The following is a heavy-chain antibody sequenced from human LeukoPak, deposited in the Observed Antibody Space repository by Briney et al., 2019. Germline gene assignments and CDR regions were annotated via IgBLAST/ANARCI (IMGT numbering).Heavy chain of an antibody. J-gene: IGHJ4*02. V-gene: IGHV3-23*01. D-gene: IGHD3-9*01. CDR3: ATKTPGNYPYDY. Sequence: GGSLRLSCAASGFTFNTFNMNWVRQAPGRGLEWVSTIGTDDDTYYADSVKGRFTISRDISKNTVYLQMTSLRAEDTALYYCATKTPGNYPYDYWGQGTLVTVSP. CDR2: IGTDDDT. CDR1: GFTFNTFN.